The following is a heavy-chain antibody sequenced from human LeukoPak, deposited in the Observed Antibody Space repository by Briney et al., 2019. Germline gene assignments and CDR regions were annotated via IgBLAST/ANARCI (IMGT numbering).Heavy chain of an antibody. V-gene: IGHV4-34*01. CDR3: AKSLYGSGSYYNWFDP. J-gene: IGHJ5*02. CDR2: IDHTGST. D-gene: IGHD3-10*01. Sequence: SETLSRTCAVYSRSFNGYYWNWIRQSPGKGLEWIGEIDHTGSTSYNPSLKSRVTISLDTSKNQFSLKLSSVTAADTAVYYCAKSLYGSGSYYNWFDPWGQGTLVTVSS. CDR1: SRSFNGYY.